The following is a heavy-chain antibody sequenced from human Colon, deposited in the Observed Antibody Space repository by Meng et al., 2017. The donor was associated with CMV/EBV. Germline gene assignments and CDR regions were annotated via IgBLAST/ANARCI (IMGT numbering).Heavy chain of an antibody. V-gene: IGHV3-23*01. CDR3: AKPHCSGGSCYLVKQNWFDP. D-gene: IGHD2-15*01. CDR1: GFTFSSFA. J-gene: IGHJ5*02. CDR2: IRGSGGST. Sequence: GGSLRLSCTASGFTFSSFAMSWVRQSPGKGLEWVSGIRGSGGSTYYADSVKGRFTISRDNSKNTLYLQMNSLRAEDTAVYYCAKPHCSGGSCYLVKQNWFDPWGQGTLVTVSS.